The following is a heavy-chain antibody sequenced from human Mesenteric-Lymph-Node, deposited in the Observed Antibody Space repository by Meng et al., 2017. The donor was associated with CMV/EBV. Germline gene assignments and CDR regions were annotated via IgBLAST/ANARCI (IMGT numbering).Heavy chain of an antibody. CDR3: ATGGTELEHRRSWFDP. CDR1: GYTFRGHF. CDR2: SLPKSGAM. V-gene: IGHV1-2*02. Sequence: ASVKVSCKASGYTFRGHFIYWVRQAPGQGLEWMGWSLPKSGAMNYEDKFQGRVAMTTDTSVSTAYMELRRLTSDDTAVYYCATGGTELEHRRSWFDPWGQGTLVTVSS. D-gene: IGHD1/OR15-1a*01. J-gene: IGHJ5*02.